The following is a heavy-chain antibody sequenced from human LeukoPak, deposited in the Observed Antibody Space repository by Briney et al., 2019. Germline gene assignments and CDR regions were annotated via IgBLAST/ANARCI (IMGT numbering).Heavy chain of an antibody. D-gene: IGHD2-21*02. Sequence: PGGSLRLSCATSGFTFSSYEMNWVRQAPGKGLEWVSYISSSGSTIYYADSVKGRFTISRDNAKNSLYLQMNSLRAEDTAVYYCARDRPRYNDCWDYWGQGTLVTVSS. CDR1: GFTFSSYE. CDR2: ISSSGSTI. CDR3: ARDRPRYNDCWDY. J-gene: IGHJ4*02. V-gene: IGHV3-48*03.